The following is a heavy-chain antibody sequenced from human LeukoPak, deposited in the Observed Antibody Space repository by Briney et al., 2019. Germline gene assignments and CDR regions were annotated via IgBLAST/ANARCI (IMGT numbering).Heavy chain of an antibody. Sequence: GGSLRLSCAASGFTFSSYGMHWVRQAPGKGLEWVTFIRYDGSNKYFADSVKGRFTISRDNSKNTLYLQMNSLRAEDTAVYYCAKDPEQWLVSYYFDYWGQGTLVTVSS. D-gene: IGHD6-19*01. V-gene: IGHV3-30*02. J-gene: IGHJ4*02. CDR3: AKDPEQWLVSYYFDY. CDR1: GFTFSSYG. CDR2: IRYDGSNK.